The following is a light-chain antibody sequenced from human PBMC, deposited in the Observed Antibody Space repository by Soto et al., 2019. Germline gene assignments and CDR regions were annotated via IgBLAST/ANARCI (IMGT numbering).Light chain of an antibody. CDR1: QSFRCL. Sequence: EVVLTQSPVTLSLYPGERATLSCMASQSFRCLLAWYQQKPGQAPRLLIYYEYNRATGIPPRFSGSGSGTDFSITISSLEPEESAVYCCQQRHMWPITFGQGTRLEIK. V-gene: IGKV3-11*01. CDR2: YEY. J-gene: IGKJ5*01. CDR3: QQRHMWPIT.